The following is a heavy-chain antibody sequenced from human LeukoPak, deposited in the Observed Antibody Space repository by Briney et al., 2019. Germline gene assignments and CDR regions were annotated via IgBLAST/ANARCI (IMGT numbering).Heavy chain of an antibody. V-gene: IGHV1-18*01. D-gene: IGHD3-22*01. CDR1: GYTFTSYG. J-gene: IGHJ4*02. CDR2: ISAYNGNR. Sequence: ASVKVSCKASGYTFTSYGISWVRQAAGQGLEWMGWISAYNGNRNYAQKRQGRVTMTTDTSTSTAYMELRSLRSDDTAVYYCARGPIGYYYDSSGYYWGQGTLVTVSS. CDR3: ARGPIGYYYDSSGYY.